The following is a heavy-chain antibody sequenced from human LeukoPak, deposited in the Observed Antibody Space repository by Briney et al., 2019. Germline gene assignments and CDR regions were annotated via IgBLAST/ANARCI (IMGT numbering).Heavy chain of an antibody. CDR1: GYSFTSYW. CDR2: IYPGDSDT. CDR3: ARPEIHYDILTGYYEGAFDI. J-gene: IGHJ3*02. Sequence: GESLKISCKGSGYSFTSYWIGWVRQMPGKGLEWMGIIYPGDSDTRYSPSFQGQVTISADKSIGTAYLQWSSLKASDTAMYYCARPEIHYDILTGYYEGAFDIWGQGTMVTVSS. V-gene: IGHV5-51*01. D-gene: IGHD3-9*01.